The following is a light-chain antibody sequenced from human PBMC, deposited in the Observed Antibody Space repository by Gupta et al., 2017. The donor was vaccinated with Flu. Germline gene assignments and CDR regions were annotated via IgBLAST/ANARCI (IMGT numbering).Light chain of an antibody. V-gene: IGLV3-21*02. CDR1: NIAGRP. CDR3: HVWDDSAYHQV. J-gene: IGLJ3*02. CDR2: DDS. Sequence: SYVLTQPPSVSVAPGQTTRIPYRGNNIAGRPVHWYQQKPGQAPGLVVYDDSDRTSGIPERFSGSNSGNTATLTISRVEAGDEADYYCHVWDDSAYHQVFGGGTRLTV.